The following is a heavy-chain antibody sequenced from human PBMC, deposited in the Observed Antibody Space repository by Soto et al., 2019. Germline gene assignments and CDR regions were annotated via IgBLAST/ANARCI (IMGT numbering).Heavy chain of an antibody. CDR2: ISSSSSYI. D-gene: IGHD5-18*01. CDR3: ALISGSGIQLWFLYYYGMDV. V-gene: IGHV3-21*01. CDR1: GFTFSSYS. J-gene: IGHJ6*02. Sequence: PGGSLRLSCAASGFTFSSYSMNWVRQAPGKGLEWVSSISSSSSYIYYADSVKGRFTISRDNAKNSLYLQMNSLRAEDTAVYYCALISGSGIQLWFLYYYGMDVWGQGTTVTVSS.